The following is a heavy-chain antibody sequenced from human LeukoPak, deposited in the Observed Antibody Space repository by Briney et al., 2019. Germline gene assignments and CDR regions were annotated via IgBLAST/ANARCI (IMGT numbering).Heavy chain of an antibody. CDR3: ARSLYSATIDY. D-gene: IGHD5-12*01. CDR2: INPSGGST. J-gene: IGHJ4*02. CDR1: GYTFTSYY. V-gene: IGHV1-46*01. Sequence: AASVKVSCKASGYTFTSYYMHWVRQAPGQGLEWMGIINPSGGSTSYAQKFQGRVTMTRDMSTSTVYMELSSLRSEDTAVYYCARSLYSATIDYWGQGTLVTVSS.